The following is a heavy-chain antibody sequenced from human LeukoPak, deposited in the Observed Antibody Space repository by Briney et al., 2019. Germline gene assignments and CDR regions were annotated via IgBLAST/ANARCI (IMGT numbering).Heavy chain of an antibody. Sequence: ASETLSLTCTVSGGSISSYYWSWIRQPPGKGLEWIGYIYYSGSTNYNPSLKSRVTISVDTSKNQFSLRLSSVTAADTGVYYCARHPLRLGMDVWGQGTTVTVSS. CDR2: IYYSGST. CDR3: ARHPLRLGMDV. D-gene: IGHD3-3*01. V-gene: IGHV4-59*08. CDR1: GGSISSYY. J-gene: IGHJ6*02.